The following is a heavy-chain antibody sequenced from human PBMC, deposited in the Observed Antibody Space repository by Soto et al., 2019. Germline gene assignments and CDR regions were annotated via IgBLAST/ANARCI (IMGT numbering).Heavy chain of an antibody. CDR2: IIPIFGTA. CDR1: GGTFSSYA. D-gene: IGHD1-1*01. J-gene: IGHJ4*02. V-gene: IGHV1-69*13. CDR3: ARDGRDGYNYYFDY. Sequence: ASVKVSCKASGGTFSSYAISWVRQAPGQGLEWMGGIIPIFGTANYAQKFQGRVTITADESTSTAYMELSSLRSEDTAVYYCARDGRDGYNYYFDYSGPATLVTVSS.